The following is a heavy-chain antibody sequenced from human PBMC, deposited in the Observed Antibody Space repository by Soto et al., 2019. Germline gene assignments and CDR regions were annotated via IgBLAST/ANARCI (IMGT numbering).Heavy chain of an antibody. Sequence: SETLSLTCAVYGGSFSGYYWSWIRQPPGKGLEWIGEINHSGSTNYNPSLKSRVTISVDTSKNQFSLKLSSVTAADTAVYYCARESVRGVTKAGDYWGQGTLVTVSS. D-gene: IGHD3-10*01. CDR3: ARESVRGVTKAGDY. V-gene: IGHV4-34*01. CDR2: INHSGST. CDR1: GGSFSGYY. J-gene: IGHJ4*02.